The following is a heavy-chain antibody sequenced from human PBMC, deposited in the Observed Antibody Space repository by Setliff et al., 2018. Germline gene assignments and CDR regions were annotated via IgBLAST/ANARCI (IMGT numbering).Heavy chain of an antibody. V-gene: IGHV4-39*01. Sequence: SETLSLTCTVSGGSISSSSYQWGWVRQTPGKGLEWIGSIYYSRTAYYNPSLKSRVTTSVDTSKNQFSLQVTSVTATDTAVYYCARHEFVGGYYGSVTYRHFDYWGQGILVTVSS. D-gene: IGHD3-10*01. CDR2: IYYSRTA. J-gene: IGHJ4*02. CDR1: GGSISSSSYQ. CDR3: ARHEFVGGYYGSVTYRHFDY.